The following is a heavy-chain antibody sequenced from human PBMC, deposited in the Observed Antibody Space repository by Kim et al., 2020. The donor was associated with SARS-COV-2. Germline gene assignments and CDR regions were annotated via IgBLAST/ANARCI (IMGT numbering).Heavy chain of an antibody. V-gene: IGHV3-11*04. CDR2: ISSSGSTI. J-gene: IGHJ6*02. CDR1: GFTFSDYY. CDR3: AGSILTGYYYYYGMDV. D-gene: IGHD3-9*01. Sequence: GGSLRLSCAASGFTFSDYYMSWIRQAPGKGLEWVSYISSSGSTIYYADSVKGRFTISRDNAKNSLYLQMNSLRAEDTAVYYCAGSILTGYYYYYGMDVWGQGTTVTVSS.